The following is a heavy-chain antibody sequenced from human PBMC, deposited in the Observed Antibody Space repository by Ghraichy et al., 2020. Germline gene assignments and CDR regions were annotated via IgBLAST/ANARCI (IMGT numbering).Heavy chain of an antibody. CDR2: TYYRSKWST. CDR1: GDSVSSKSAT. J-gene: IGHJ6*02. D-gene: IGHD3-16*01. Sequence: TLSLTCAISGDSVSSKSATWNWIRQSPSRGLEWLGRTYYRSKWSTDYGLSVRGRITINPDTSENQFSLQLNSVSPEDTAVYYCARGGPGMDVWGQGTTVTVSS. V-gene: IGHV6-1*01. CDR3: ARGGPGMDV.